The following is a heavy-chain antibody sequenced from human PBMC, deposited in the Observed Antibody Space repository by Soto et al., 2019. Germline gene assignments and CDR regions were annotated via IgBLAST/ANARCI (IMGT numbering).Heavy chain of an antibody. Sequence: SETLSLTCTVSGGSISSGGYYWSWIRQHPGKGLEWIGYIYYSGSTYYNPSLKSRVTISVDTSKNQFSLKLSSVTAADTAVYYCARASTYYYDSSGYYSPRPAFDIWGQGTMVTVSS. CDR2: IYYSGST. CDR1: GGSISSGGYY. D-gene: IGHD3-22*01. V-gene: IGHV4-31*03. J-gene: IGHJ3*02. CDR3: ARASTYYYDSSGYYSPRPAFDI.